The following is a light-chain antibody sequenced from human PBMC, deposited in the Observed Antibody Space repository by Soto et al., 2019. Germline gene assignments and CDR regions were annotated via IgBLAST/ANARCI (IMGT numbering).Light chain of an antibody. Sequence: DIVMIQSPDSLAVSLGERATINCKSSQSVLYSSNNKNYLAWYQQKPGQPPKLLIYWASTLESGVPDRFSGSGSGTDFTLTISSLQAEDVAVYYCQQYYSSPQTFGQGTKLEIK. CDR2: WAS. V-gene: IGKV4-1*01. J-gene: IGKJ2*01. CDR1: QSVLYSSNNKNY. CDR3: QQYYSSPQT.